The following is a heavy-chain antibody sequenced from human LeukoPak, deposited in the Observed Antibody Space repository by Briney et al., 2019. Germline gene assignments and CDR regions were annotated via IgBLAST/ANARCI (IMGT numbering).Heavy chain of an antibody. Sequence: GGSLRLSCAASGFTFSSYAMSWVRQAPGKGLEWVSAISGSGGSTYYADSVKGRFTISRDNSKSTLYLQMNSLRAEDTAVYYCANPGIAAAGTGCFDPWGQGTLVTVSS. V-gene: IGHV3-23*01. D-gene: IGHD6-13*01. CDR1: GFTFSSYA. CDR3: ANPGIAAAGTGCFDP. CDR2: ISGSGGST. J-gene: IGHJ5*02.